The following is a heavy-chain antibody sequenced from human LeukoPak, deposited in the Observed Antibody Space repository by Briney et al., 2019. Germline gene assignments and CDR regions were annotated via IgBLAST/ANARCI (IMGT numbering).Heavy chain of an antibody. J-gene: IGHJ4*02. Sequence: PGRSLRLSCAASGFTFSSYGMHWVRQAPGKGLEWVAVIWYDGSNKYYADSVKGRFTISRDNSKNTLYLQMNSLRAEDTAVYYCARDYDSSGYYCAVGYWGQGTLVTVSS. D-gene: IGHD3-22*01. V-gene: IGHV3-33*01. CDR1: GFTFSSYG. CDR2: IWYDGSNK. CDR3: ARDYDSSGYYCAVGY.